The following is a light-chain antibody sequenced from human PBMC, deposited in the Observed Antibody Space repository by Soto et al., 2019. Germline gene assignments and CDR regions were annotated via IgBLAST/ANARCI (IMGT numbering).Light chain of an antibody. V-gene: IGLV1-40*01. Sequence: QSVLTQPPSVSEAPGQRVTISCTGSSSNIGAGYEAHWYQQVPGTAPKLLIYENNNRPSGVPDRFSGSKSGTSASLAITGLQAEDEAEYYCQSSDSSLSGYVFGTGTKPPS. CDR2: ENN. J-gene: IGLJ1*01. CDR3: QSSDSSLSGYV. CDR1: SSNIGAGYE.